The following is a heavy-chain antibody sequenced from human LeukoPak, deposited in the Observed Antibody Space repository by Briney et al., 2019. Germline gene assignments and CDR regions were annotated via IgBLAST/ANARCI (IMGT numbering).Heavy chain of an antibody. Sequence: GESLKISCKGSGYSFTSYWIGWGRHLAGKGLEWRGIIYPSDTDTRYSPSFQGQVTTSATKSISTTYLQWSSLKASDTAMYYCARLYSNYGFGSGYFDLWGRGTLVTVSS. CDR1: GYSFTSYW. V-gene: IGHV5-51*01. CDR3: ARLYSNYGFGSGYFDL. D-gene: IGHD4-11*01. CDR2: IYPSDTDT. J-gene: IGHJ2*01.